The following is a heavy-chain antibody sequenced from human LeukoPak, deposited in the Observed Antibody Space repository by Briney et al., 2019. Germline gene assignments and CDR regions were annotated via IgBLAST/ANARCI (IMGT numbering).Heavy chain of an antibody. D-gene: IGHD3-10*01. CDR1: GFTFSSYG. J-gene: IGHJ4*02. Sequence: PGGSLRLSCAASGFTFSSYGMNWVRQAPGKGLEWIGEINHSGSTNYNPSLKSRVTISVDTSKNQFSLKLSSVTAADTAVYYCARGQFGSGSFDYWGQGTLVTVSS. CDR3: ARGQFGSGSFDY. CDR2: INHSGST. V-gene: IGHV4-34*01.